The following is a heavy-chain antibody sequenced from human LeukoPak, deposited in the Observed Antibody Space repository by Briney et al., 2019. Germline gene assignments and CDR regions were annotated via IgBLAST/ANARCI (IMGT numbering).Heavy chain of an antibody. D-gene: IGHD3-9*01. Sequence: GGSLRLSCAASGFTFSSYWMSWVRQAPGKGLEWVAIISYDGSNKYYADSVKGRFTIARDNSKNTLYLQMSSLRAEDTAVYYCAKAEKWRGYFDWLLFFDYWGQGTLVTVPS. CDR2: ISYDGSNK. CDR1: GFTFSSYW. J-gene: IGHJ4*02. V-gene: IGHV3-30*18. CDR3: AKAEKWRGYFDWLLFFDY.